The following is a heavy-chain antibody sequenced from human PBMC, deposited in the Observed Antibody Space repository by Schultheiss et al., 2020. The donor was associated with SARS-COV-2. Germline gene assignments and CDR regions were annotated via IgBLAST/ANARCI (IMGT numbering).Heavy chain of an antibody. CDR2: ISSSSTI. D-gene: IGHD6-13*01. CDR3: ARVAAPVYYYYMDV. Sequence: GESLKISCAASGFTFSDYYMNWVRQAPGKGLEWVSSISSSSTIYYADSVKGRFTISRDNAKNSLYLQMNSLRAEDTAVYYCARVAAPVYYYYMDVWGKGTTVTVSS. CDR1: GFTFSDYY. J-gene: IGHJ6*03. V-gene: IGHV3-69-1*01.